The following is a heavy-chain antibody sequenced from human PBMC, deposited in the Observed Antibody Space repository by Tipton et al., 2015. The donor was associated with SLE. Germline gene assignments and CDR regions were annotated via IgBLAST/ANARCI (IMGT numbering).Heavy chain of an antibody. CDR2: IYYSGST. Sequence: TLSLTCTVSGDSISGSYWSWIRQPPGKGLEWIGYIYYSGSTNYIPSLKNRVTISVDMSKNQFSLKLNSVTAADSAVYYCARGVGASFFDYWGQGTMATVSS. CDR1: GDSISGSY. D-gene: IGHD1-26*01. J-gene: IGHJ4*02. CDR3: ARGVGASFFDY. V-gene: IGHV4-59*01.